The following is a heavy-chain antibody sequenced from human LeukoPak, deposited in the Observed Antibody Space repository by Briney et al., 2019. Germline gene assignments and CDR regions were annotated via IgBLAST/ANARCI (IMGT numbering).Heavy chain of an antibody. CDR2: IYYSGST. CDR1: GGSISSYY. CDR3: ARHLRVYYYYGMDV. Sequence: SETLSLTCTVSGGSISSYYWSWIRQPPGKGLEWIGYIYYSGSTNYNPSLKSRVTISVDTSKNQFSLKLSSVTAADTAVYYCARHLRVYYYYGMDVWGQGTRSPSP. V-gene: IGHV4-59*08. J-gene: IGHJ6*02.